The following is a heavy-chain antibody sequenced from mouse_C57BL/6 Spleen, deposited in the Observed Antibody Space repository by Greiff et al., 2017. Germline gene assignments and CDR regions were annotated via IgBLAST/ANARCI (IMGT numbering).Heavy chain of an antibody. CDR3: TPLYGTHEGFAY. D-gene: IGHD2-1*01. Sequence: EVQLQQSGGGLVQPGGSMKLSCAASGFTFSDAWMDWVRQSPEKGLEWVAEIRNKANNHATYYAESVKGRFTISRDDSKSSVYLQMNSLRAEDTGIYYCTPLYGTHEGFAYWGQGTLVTVSA. J-gene: IGHJ3*01. V-gene: IGHV6-6*01. CDR1: GFTFSDAW. CDR2: IRNKANNHAT.